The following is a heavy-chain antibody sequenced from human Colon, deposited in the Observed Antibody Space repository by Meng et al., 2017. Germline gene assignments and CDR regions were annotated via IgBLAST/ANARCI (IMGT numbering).Heavy chain of an antibody. J-gene: IGHJ4*02. D-gene: IGHD3-22*01. CDR1: GYSFTSYD. V-gene: IGHV1-18*01. CDR2: ISVYNGNT. CDR3: ARNYYDRSGYYYGY. Sequence: QVQLVQSGAEVKKPGASVSVSCKTSGYSFTSYDITWVRQAPGQGLEWMGWISVYNGNTNYAQKFQGRVTMTTDTSTSTAYMELRSLRSDDTAVYYCARNYYDRSGYYYGYWGQGTLVTVSS.